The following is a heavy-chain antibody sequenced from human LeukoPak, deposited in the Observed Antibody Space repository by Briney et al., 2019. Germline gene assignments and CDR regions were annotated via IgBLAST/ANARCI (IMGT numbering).Heavy chain of an antibody. CDR3: VRDLPYDSSGANWFDP. D-gene: IGHD3-22*01. V-gene: IGHV4-39*07. CDR2: VHSSGRT. Sequence: SETLSLTCTVSGGSISSFSYYWGWIRQSPGKGLEWIGNVHSSGRTHYISSLKSRVSISLDTSNNHLSLRLSSVTAADTAVYYCVRDLPYDSSGANWFDPWGQGTLVTVSS. CDR1: GGSISSFSYY. J-gene: IGHJ5*02.